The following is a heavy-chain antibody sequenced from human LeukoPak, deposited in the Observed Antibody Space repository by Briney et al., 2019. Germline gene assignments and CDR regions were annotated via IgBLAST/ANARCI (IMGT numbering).Heavy chain of an antibody. Sequence: ASVKVSCKVSGYTLTELSMHWVRQAPGQGLEWMGWISTYNDHRNYAQNLQNLQGRVTMTIDTSTSTVYMELRSLRSDDTAVYYCARDRGYSPDSFDIWGQGTMVIVSS. J-gene: IGHJ3*02. CDR1: GYTLTELS. CDR2: ISTYNDHR. V-gene: IGHV1-18*01. D-gene: IGHD5-18*01. CDR3: ARDRGYSPDSFDI.